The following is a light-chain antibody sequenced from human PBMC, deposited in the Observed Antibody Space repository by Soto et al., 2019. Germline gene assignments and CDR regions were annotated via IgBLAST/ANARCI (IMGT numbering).Light chain of an antibody. Sequence: SALTQPASVSGSPGQSITISCTGTSSDVGGYNYVSWYQQHPGKAPKLMIYEVSNRPSGVSNRFSGSKSGNTASLTISGLQAEDEADYYCSPYTSSSTLPYVFGTGTKVTVL. CDR3: SPYTSSSTLPYV. CDR2: EVS. CDR1: SSDVGGYNY. V-gene: IGLV2-14*01. J-gene: IGLJ1*01.